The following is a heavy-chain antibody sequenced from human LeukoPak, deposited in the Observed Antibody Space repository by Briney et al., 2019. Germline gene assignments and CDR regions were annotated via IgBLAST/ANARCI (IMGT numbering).Heavy chain of an antibody. CDR3: ARYRVSSSVPNYFDY. Sequence: SETLSLTCTVSGGSVSSGDYYWSWIRQPPGKGLEWIGYIYYSGSTYYNPSLKSRVTISVDTSKNQFSLKLSSVTAADTAVYYCARYRVSSSVPNYFDYWGQGTLVTVSS. CDR1: GGSVSSGDYY. D-gene: IGHD2-2*01. V-gene: IGHV4-30-4*08. J-gene: IGHJ4*02. CDR2: IYYSGST.